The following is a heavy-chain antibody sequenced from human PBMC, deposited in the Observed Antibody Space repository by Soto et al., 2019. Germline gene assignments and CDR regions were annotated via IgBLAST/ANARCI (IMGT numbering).Heavy chain of an antibody. Sequence: GASVKVSCKASGYTFTGYYMHWVRQAPGQGLEWMGWINPNSGGTNYAQKFQGWVTMTRDTSISTAYMELSRLRSDDTAVYYCARHGVGATTPYYYYGMDVWGQGTTVTVSS. CDR1: GYTFTGYY. V-gene: IGHV1-2*04. D-gene: IGHD1-26*01. CDR3: ARHGVGATTPYYYYGMDV. J-gene: IGHJ6*02. CDR2: INPNSGGT.